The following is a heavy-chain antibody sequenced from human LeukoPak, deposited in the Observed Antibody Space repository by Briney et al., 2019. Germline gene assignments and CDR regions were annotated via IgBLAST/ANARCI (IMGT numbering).Heavy chain of an antibody. J-gene: IGHJ6*02. CDR2: IVVGSGNT. V-gene: IGHV1-58*02. CDR3: AAGPRLNWNRYYYYGMDV. CDR1: GFTFTSSA. D-gene: IGHD1-1*01. Sequence: SVKVSCKASGFTFTSSAMQWVRQARGQRLEWRGWIVVGSGNTNYAQKFQERVTITRDMSTSTAYMELSSLRSEDTAVYYCAAGPRLNWNRYYYYGMDVWGQGTTVTVSS.